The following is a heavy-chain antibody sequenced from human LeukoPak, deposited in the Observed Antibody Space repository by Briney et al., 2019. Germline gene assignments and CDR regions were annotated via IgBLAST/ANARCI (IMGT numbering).Heavy chain of an antibody. Sequence: PGGSLRLPCAASGFTFSSYWMSWVRQAPGKGLEWVANIKQDGSEKYYVDSVKGRFTISRDNAKNSLYLQMNSLRAEDTAVYYCARARDCSSTSCYPTYYYYYYMDVWGKGTTVTVSS. V-gene: IGHV3-7*01. CDR2: IKQDGSEK. CDR3: ARARDCSSTSCYPTYYYYYYMDV. J-gene: IGHJ6*03. CDR1: GFTFSSYW. D-gene: IGHD2-2*01.